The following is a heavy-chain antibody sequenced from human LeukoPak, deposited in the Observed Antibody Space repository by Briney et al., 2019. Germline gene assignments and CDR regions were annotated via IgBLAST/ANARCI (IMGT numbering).Heavy chain of an antibody. J-gene: IGHJ4*02. CDR3: AKAAAAPGFDF. V-gene: IGHV3-74*01. CDR2: ISTDGKST. CDR1: GFTFSNYW. D-gene: IGHD6-13*01. Sequence: HPGGSLRLSCVASGFTFSNYWMLWVRQAPGKGLMWVSLISTDGKSTRYAESVKGRFTISRDNSKNTIYLQMNSLRAEDTALYYCAKAAAAPGFDFWGQGTLVTVSS.